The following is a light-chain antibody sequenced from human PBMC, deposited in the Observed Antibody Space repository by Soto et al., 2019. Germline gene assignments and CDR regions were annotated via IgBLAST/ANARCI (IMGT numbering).Light chain of an antibody. V-gene: IGKV3-20*01. CDR3: QQYGSSPTT. CDR2: GAS. J-gene: IGKJ1*01. Sequence: EIVLTQSQSTLSLSPGERATLSCGASQTVLNNYLTWYQQKPGQAPRRLIFGASIRSTGIPDRFSGSGSGTDFTLTISRLEPEDFAVYYCQQYGSSPTTFGQGTKVDIK. CDR1: QTVLNNY.